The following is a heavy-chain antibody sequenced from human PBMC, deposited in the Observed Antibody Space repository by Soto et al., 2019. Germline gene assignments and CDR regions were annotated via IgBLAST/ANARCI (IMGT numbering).Heavy chain of an antibody. CDR3: AREAVAGLLGAFDI. J-gene: IGHJ3*02. CDR1: GGSFSSNA. D-gene: IGHD6-19*01. Sequence: QVQLVQSGAEVKEPGSSVKVSCKASGGSFSSNAFNWVRQAPGQGLEWMGGIIPVYGKTDYAQQFQGRVTITADESTSTAYMELSSLRSEDTAVYYCAREAVAGLLGAFDIWGQGTMVTVSS. V-gene: IGHV1-69*01. CDR2: IIPVYGKT.